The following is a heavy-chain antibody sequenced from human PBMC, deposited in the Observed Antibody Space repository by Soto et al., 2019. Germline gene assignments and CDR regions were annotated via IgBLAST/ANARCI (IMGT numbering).Heavy chain of an antibody. CDR3: ARRVVATITYSYGMDV. D-gene: IGHD5-12*01. CDR1: GGSFSGYY. CDR2: INHSGST. Sequence: QVQLQQWGAGLLKPSETLSLTCAVYGGSFSGYYWSWIRQPPGKGLEWIGEINHSGSTNYNPSLKGRVTISVDTSKNQFSLKLSSVTAADTAVYYCARRVVATITYSYGMDVWGQGTTVTVSS. V-gene: IGHV4-34*01. J-gene: IGHJ6*02.